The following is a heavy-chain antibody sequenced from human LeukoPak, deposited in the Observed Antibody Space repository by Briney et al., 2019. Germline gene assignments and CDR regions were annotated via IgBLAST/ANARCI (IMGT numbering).Heavy chain of an antibody. D-gene: IGHD3/OR15-3a*01. Sequence: SETLSLTCTVSGGSVSSGSYYWSWIPQPTGKGLEWVGYIYYSGSAKYNPSLKSRVTISVATSKTQFSLKLTSATAADTAGYYCARGIVDWPVSWFDPWGRGTLVTVSS. CDR2: IYYSGSA. J-gene: IGHJ5*02. CDR3: ARGIVDWPVSWFDP. V-gene: IGHV4-61*01. CDR1: GGSVSSGSYY.